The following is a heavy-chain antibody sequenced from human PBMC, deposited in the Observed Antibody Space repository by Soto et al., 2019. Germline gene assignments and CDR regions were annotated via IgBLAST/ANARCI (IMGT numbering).Heavy chain of an antibody. CDR1: GYTFSNYL. CDR3: ASPSYGSGNFY. Sequence: QVQLVQSGAEVKKPGASVKVSCKASGYTFSNYLLHWVRQAPGQRLEWMGWINAGNGNTKYSQKFQGRVTLTRDTSALTAYNELSDLRSEDTAVYYCASPSYGSGNFYWGQGTLVTVSS. V-gene: IGHV1-3*01. CDR2: INAGNGNT. D-gene: IGHD3-10*01. J-gene: IGHJ4*02.